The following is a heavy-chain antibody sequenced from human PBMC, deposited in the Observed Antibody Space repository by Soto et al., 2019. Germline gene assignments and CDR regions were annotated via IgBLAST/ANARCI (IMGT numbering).Heavy chain of an antibody. D-gene: IGHD3-22*01. Sequence: SETLSLTCTVSGGSISSGDYYWSWIRQPPGKGPEWIGYIYYSGSTYYNPSLKSRVTISVDTSKNQFSLKLSSVTAADTAVYYCARETYYYDSSGRISWFDPWGQGTLVTVSS. CDR1: GGSISSGDYY. CDR2: IYYSGST. V-gene: IGHV4-30-4*01. J-gene: IGHJ5*02. CDR3: ARETYYYDSSGRISWFDP.